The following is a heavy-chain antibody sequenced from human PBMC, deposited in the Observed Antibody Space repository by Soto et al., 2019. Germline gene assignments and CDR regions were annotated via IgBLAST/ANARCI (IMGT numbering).Heavy chain of an antibody. CDR2: IYSGGST. V-gene: IGHV3-66*01. D-gene: IGHD3-10*01. CDR3: ARDPPRGFGELSV. J-gene: IGHJ4*02. Sequence: EVQLVESGGGLVQPGGSLRLSCAASGLTVSSNYMSWVRQAPGKGLEWVSVIYSGGSTYYADSVKGRFTISRDNSKNTLYLQMNSLRAEDTAVYYCARDPPRGFGELSVWGQGTLVTVSS. CDR1: GLTVSSNY.